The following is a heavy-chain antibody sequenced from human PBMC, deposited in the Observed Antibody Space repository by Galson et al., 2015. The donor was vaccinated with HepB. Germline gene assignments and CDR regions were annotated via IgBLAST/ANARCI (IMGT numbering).Heavy chain of an antibody. Sequence: SLRLSCAASGFTFSSYSMNWVRQAPGKGLEWVSYISSSSSTIYYADSVKGRFTISRDNAKNSLYLQMNSLRAEDTAVYYCAREGPGGDVVVPAASPGEGYYYYGMDVWGQGTTVTVSS. CDR2: ISSSSSTI. CDR3: AREGPGGDVVVPAASPGEGYYYYGMDV. J-gene: IGHJ6*02. D-gene: IGHD2-2*01. CDR1: GFTFSSYS. V-gene: IGHV3-48*04.